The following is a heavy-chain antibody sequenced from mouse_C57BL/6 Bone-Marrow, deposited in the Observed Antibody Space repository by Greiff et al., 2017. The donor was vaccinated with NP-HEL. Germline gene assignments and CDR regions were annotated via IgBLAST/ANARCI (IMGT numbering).Heavy chain of an antibody. CDR1: GYTFISYW. CDR2: IHPNSGST. V-gene: IGHV1-64*01. D-gene: IGHD1-1*01. CDR3: ARPLTTVRVLYYAMDY. Sequence: QVQLQQPGAELVKPGASVKLSCKASGYTFISYWMHWVKQRPGQGLEWIGMIHPNSGSTNYNEKFKSKATLTVDKSSSTAYMQLSSLTSEDSAVYYCARPLTTVRVLYYAMDYWGQGTSVTVSS. J-gene: IGHJ4*01.